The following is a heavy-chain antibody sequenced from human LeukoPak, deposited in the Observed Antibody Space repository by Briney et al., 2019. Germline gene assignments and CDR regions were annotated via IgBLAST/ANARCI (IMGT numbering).Heavy chain of an antibody. V-gene: IGHV3-9*03. CDR1: GFTFDDYA. D-gene: IGHD6-13*01. CDR3: AKDKRQGYDSSWYYFDY. Sequence: PGRSLRLSCAASGFTFDDYAMHWVRQAPGKGLEWVSGISWNSGSIDYADSVKGRFTISRDNAKNSLYLQMNSLRAEDMALYYCAKDKRQGYDSSWYYFDYWGQGTLVTVSS. CDR2: ISWNSGSI. J-gene: IGHJ4*02.